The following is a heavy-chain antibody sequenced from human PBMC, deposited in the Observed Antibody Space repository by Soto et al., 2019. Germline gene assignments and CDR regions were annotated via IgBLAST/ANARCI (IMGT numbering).Heavy chain of an antibody. V-gene: IGHV1-69*01. CDR2: IIPIFGTA. Sequence: SVKVSCKVSGGTFSSYAISWVRQAPGQGLEWMGGIIPIFGTANYAQKFQGRVTITADESTSTAYMELSSLRSEDTAVYYCARGQISNYPLFYYYYYGMDVWGQGTTVTASS. D-gene: IGHD4-4*01. CDR1: GGTFSSYA. J-gene: IGHJ6*02. CDR3: ARGQISNYPLFYYYYYGMDV.